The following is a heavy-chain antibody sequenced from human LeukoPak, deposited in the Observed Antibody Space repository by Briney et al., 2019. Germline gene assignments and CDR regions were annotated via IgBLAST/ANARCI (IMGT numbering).Heavy chain of an antibody. V-gene: IGHV3-30-3*01. CDR1: GFTFSIYA. CDR2: VSYNASNK. CDR3: ARDRGGSGWYYTVN. Sequence: PGRSLRLSCAASGFTFSIYAMHWVRQPPGKWLEWVAVVSYNASNKDYADSAKGRFTVSRDNSKNTLFLQMNSLRAEDTAVYYCARDRGGSGWYYTVNWGQGTLVTASP. D-gene: IGHD6-19*01. J-gene: IGHJ4*02.